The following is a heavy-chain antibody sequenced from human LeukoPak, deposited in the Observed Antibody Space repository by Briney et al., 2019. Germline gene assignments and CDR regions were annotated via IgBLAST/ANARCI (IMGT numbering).Heavy chain of an antibody. CDR2: IGSSSSPI. CDR3: ARGGTYCPDY. CDR1: GFTFSSYN. J-gene: IGHJ4*02. Sequence: PGGSLRLSCAASGFTFSSYNMNWVRQAPGKGLEWVSYIGSSSSPIFYADSVKGRFTISRDNAKNSLYLQLNSLRDEDTAVYYCARGGTYCPDYWGQGTLVTVSS. V-gene: IGHV3-48*02. D-gene: IGHD1-26*01.